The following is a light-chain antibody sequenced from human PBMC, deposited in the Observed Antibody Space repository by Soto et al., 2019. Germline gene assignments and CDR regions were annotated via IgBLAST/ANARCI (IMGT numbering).Light chain of an antibody. V-gene: IGLV2-14*01. Sequence: QSALTQPASVSGSPGPSIPISCTGTSSDVGGYNYVSWYQQHPGKAPKLMIYEVSNRPSGVSNRFSGSKSGNTASLTISGLQAEDEADYYCSSYTSSSPYVFGTGTKVTVL. J-gene: IGLJ1*01. CDR3: SSYTSSSPYV. CDR2: EVS. CDR1: SSDVGGYNY.